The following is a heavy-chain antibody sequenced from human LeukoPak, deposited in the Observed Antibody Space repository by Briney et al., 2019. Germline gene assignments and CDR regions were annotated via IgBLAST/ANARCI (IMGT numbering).Heavy chain of an antibody. CDR2: IIPILGIA. CDR1: GGTFSSYA. CDR3: ARDPDSSGWYLGYYFDY. Sequence: GASVKVSCKASGGTFSSYAISWVRQAPGQGLEWMGRIIPILGIANYAQKFQGRVTITADKSTSTAYMELSSLRSEDTAVYYCARDPDSSGWYLGYYFDYWGQGTLVAVSS. D-gene: IGHD6-19*01. J-gene: IGHJ4*02. V-gene: IGHV1-69*04.